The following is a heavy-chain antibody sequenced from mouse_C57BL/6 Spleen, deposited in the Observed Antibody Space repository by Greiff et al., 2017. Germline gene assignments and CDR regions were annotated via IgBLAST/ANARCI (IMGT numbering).Heavy chain of an antibody. CDR2: SRNTANDYTT. V-gene: IGHV7-1*01. D-gene: IGHD1-1*01. J-gene: IGHJ2*01. CDR1: GFTFSDFY. CDR3: ARGAYGSPYFDD. Sequence: EVKLMESGGGLVQSGRSLRLSCATSGFTFSDFYMEWVRQAPGKGLEWIAASRNTANDYTTEYSASVQGRFIVSRYTSQSILHLQMHASRADATAIYTCARGAYGSPYFDDWGKGTTLTVSS.